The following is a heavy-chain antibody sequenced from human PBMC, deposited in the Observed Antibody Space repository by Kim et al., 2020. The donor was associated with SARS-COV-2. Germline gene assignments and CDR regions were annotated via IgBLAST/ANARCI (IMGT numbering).Heavy chain of an antibody. D-gene: IGHD2-15*01. CDR3: AKHDARYCSGGNCWYFDY. CDR2: INHIGST. Sequence: SETLSLTCAVYGGSFNDYYWTWTRQPPGKGLEWIGEINHIGSTKYNPSLKSRATMSVDTSKNQLSLKLSSVTAADTAMYYCAKHDARYCSGGNCWYFDYWGQGTLVTVSS. J-gene: IGHJ4*02. V-gene: IGHV4-34*01. CDR1: GGSFNDYY.